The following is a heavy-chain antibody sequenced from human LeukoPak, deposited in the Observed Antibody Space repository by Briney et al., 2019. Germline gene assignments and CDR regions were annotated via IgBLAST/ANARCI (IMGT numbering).Heavy chain of an antibody. J-gene: IGHJ5*02. CDR3: ARGLRVFDP. CDR1: GFTFSSYG. CDR2: IRYDGSNK. D-gene: IGHD5-18*01. V-gene: IGHV3-30*02. Sequence: GGSLRLSCAASGFTFSSYGMYWVRQAPGKGLEWVAFIRYDGSNKYYADSVKGRFTVSRDNSKNTLYLQMKSLRAEDTAVYYCARGLRVFDPWGQGTLVTVSS.